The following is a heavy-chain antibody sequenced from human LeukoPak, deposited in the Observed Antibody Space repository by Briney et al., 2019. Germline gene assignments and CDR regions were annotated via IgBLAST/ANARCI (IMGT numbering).Heavy chain of an antibody. V-gene: IGHV4-4*07. CDR2: IYTSGST. CDR1: GGSISSYY. D-gene: IGHD3-22*01. Sequence: SETLSLTCTVSGGSISSYYWSWIRQPAGKGLEWIGRIYTSGSTNYNPSLKSRVTMSVDTSKNQFSLKLSSVTAADTAVYYCARDKYYYDSSGYLLADYWGQGTLVTVSS. J-gene: IGHJ4*02. CDR3: ARDKYYYDSSGYLLADY.